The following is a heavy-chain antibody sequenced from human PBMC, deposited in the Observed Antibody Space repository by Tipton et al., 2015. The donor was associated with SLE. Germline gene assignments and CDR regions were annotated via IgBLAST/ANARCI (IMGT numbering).Heavy chain of an antibody. V-gene: IGHV3-30*04. CDR1: GFTFSTYA. Sequence: SLRLSCAASGFTFSTYAMHWVRQAPGKGLEWVAVISYDGSNKYYADSVKGRFTISRDNSKNTLYLQMNSLRAEDTTVYYCARDLSGWPIDYWCQGTLVTVSS. CDR2: ISYDGSNK. CDR3: ARDLSGWPIDY. D-gene: IGHD6-19*01. J-gene: IGHJ4*02.